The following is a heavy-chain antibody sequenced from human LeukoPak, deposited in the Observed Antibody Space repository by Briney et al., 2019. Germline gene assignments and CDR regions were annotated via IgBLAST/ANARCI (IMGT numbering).Heavy chain of an antibody. V-gene: IGHV4-59*01. CDR2: VYYTGST. Sequence: PSETLSLTCTVSGDSISTYYWSWIRQPPGKGLEWIGYVYYTGSTNHNPSLRSRVTISVDTSNNQFSLKMRSVTAADTAVYCARARIAVSYFDYWGQGALVTVSS. J-gene: IGHJ4*02. D-gene: IGHD6-6*01. CDR1: GDSISTYY. CDR3: RARIAVSYFDY.